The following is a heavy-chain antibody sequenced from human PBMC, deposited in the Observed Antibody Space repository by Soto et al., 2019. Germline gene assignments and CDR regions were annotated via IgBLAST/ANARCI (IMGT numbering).Heavy chain of an antibody. V-gene: IGHV1-8*01. CDR3: ASRYYDILTGYYGYYGMDV. J-gene: IGHJ6*02. CDR2: MNPNSGNT. D-gene: IGHD3-9*01. Sequence: ASVKVSCKASGYTFTSYDINWVRQATGQGLEWMGWMNPNSGNTGYAQKFQGRVTMTRNTSISTAYMELSSLRSEDTAVYYCASRYYDILTGYYGYYGMDVWGQGTTVTVS. CDR1: GYTFTSYD.